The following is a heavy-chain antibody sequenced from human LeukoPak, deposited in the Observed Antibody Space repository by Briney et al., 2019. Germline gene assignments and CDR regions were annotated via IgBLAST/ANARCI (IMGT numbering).Heavy chain of an antibody. Sequence: GGSLRLSCAASGFTLSNYGMHWVRQAPGKGLEWVSSITSSSSYIYYADSVKGRFTISRDDAKNTLYLQMNSLRAEDTAVYYCARGGSSHIDYWGQGTLVTVSS. CDR1: GFTLSNYG. CDR3: ARGGSSHIDY. J-gene: IGHJ4*02. D-gene: IGHD6-13*01. CDR2: ITSSSSYI. V-gene: IGHV3-21*01.